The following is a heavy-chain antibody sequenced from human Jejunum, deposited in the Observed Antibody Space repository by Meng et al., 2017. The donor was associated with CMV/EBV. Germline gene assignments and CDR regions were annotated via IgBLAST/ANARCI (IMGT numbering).Heavy chain of an antibody. Sequence: TFSGSAMHWVRQASGKGLEWVGRIRGKAHSYATAYAASVKGRFTISRDDSKNTAYLQMNSLKTEDTAVYYCTRADSSNYGSLVDYWGQGTLVTVSS. CDR2: IRGKAHSYAT. CDR1: TFSGSA. J-gene: IGHJ4*02. V-gene: IGHV3-73*01. CDR3: TRADSSNYGSLVDY. D-gene: IGHD4-11*01.